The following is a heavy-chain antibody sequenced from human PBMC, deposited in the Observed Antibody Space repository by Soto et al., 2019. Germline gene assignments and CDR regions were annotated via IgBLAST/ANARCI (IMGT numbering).Heavy chain of an antibody. CDR1: GYTFTGYY. Sequence: QVQLVQSGAEVKKPGASVKVSCKASGYTFTGYYMHWVRQAPGQGLEWMGWINPNSGGTNYAQKFQGRVTMTRDTSISIAYMELSRLRSDDTAVYYCARSRSRGYDFWSGYSGDNWFDPWGQGTLVTVSS. J-gene: IGHJ5*02. CDR3: ARSRSRGYDFWSGYSGDNWFDP. CDR2: INPNSGGT. V-gene: IGHV1-2*02. D-gene: IGHD3-3*01.